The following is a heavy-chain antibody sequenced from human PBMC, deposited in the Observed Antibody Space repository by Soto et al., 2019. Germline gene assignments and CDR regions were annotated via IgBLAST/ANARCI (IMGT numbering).Heavy chain of an antibody. CDR3: AYSSTPFDY. J-gene: IGHJ4*02. Sequence: EVQLLESGGGLVQPGGSLRLSCACSGFTFSSYDMSWVRQAPGRGLEWVSAISGSGGSTYYADCGNGRFTIARDNSKNTLYLQMNSLRAEDAAVYYCAYSSTPFDYWGQGTLVTVSS. CDR1: GFTFSSYD. D-gene: IGHD6-13*01. V-gene: IGHV3-23*01. CDR2: ISGSGGST.